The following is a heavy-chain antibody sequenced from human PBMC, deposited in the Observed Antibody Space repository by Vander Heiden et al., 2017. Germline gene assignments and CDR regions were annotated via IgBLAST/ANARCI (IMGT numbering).Heavy chain of an antibody. J-gene: IGHJ6*02. Sequence: QVQLVESGGGVVQPGRSLRLSCAASGFTFSSYGMHWVRQAPGKGLEWVAVIWYDGSNKYYADSVKGRFTISRDNSKNTLYLQMNRLRAEDTAVYYCARDPFGDYYYYGMDVWGQGTTVTVSS. CDR3: ARDPFGDYYYYGMDV. CDR1: GFTFSSYG. CDR2: IWYDGSNK. V-gene: IGHV3-33*01. D-gene: IGHD2-15*01.